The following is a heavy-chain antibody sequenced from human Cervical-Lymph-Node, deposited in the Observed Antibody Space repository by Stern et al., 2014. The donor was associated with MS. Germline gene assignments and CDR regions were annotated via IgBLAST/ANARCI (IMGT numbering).Heavy chain of an antibody. CDR3: ARGPNYYGSGSYLDY. D-gene: IGHD3-10*01. CDR2: IWYDGSNK. V-gene: IGHV3-33*01. J-gene: IGHJ4*02. Sequence: VQLVESGGGVVQPGRSLRLSCAASGFTFSSYGMHWVRQAPGKGLEWVAVIWYDGSNKDYADSVKGRFTISRDNSKNTLYLQMNSLRAEDTAVYYCARGPNYYGSGSYLDYWGQGTLVTVSS. CDR1: GFTFSSYG.